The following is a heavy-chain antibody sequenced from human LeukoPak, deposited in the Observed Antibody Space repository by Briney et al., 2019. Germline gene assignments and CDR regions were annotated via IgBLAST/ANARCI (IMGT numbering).Heavy chain of an antibody. D-gene: IGHD2-2*01. V-gene: IGHV3-48*04. CDR2: ISGSSNTI. J-gene: IGHJ6*03. CDR3: ASGGPCSSTNYYYYCYMDV. Sequence: GGSLRPSCAASGFSFSTYAMNWVRQAPGKGLEWLSYISGSSNTIVKGRFTVSRDNAKNSLHLQMNSLRTEDTAVYFCASGGPCSSTNYYYYCYMDVWGKGTTVTVSS. CDR1: GFSFSTYA.